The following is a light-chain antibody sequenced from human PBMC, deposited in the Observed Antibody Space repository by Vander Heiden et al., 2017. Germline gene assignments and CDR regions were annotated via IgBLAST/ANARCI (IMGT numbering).Light chain of an antibody. J-gene: IGKJ1*01. CDR2: AAS. CDR3: QQSDNTPKT. CDR1: QSISSY. V-gene: IGKV1-39*01. Sequence: DIQMTQSPTSLSASVGDRVTIACRASQSISSYLNWYQQKPGKVPKLLIYAASSLQSGVPSRFSGSGSGTDFTLTISRLQPEDFASYYCQQSDNTPKTFGQGTKVEIK.